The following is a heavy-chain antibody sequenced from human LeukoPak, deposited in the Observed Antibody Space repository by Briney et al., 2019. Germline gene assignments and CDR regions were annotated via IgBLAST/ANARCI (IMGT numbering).Heavy chain of an antibody. CDR1: GFTFSSYA. CDR3: ATPHSGYHYYFYFNY. D-gene: IGHD5-12*01. J-gene: IGHJ4*02. Sequence: PGGSLRLSCAASGFTFSSYAMSWVRQAPGKGLEWVSGISGSGGSTYYADSVKGRFTISRDNSKNTLYLQMNSLRAEDTAVYYCATPHSGYHYYFYFNYWGQGTLVTVSS. CDR2: ISGSGGST. V-gene: IGHV3-23*01.